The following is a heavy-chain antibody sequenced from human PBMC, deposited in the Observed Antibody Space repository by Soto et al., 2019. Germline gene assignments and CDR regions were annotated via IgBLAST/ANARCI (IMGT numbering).Heavy chain of an antibody. V-gene: IGHV4-61*08. CDR1: GGSVSSGDYY. J-gene: IGHJ6*02. CDR3: ARGLLKWLRRGMDV. Sequence: SETLSLTCTVSGGSVSSGDYYWSWIRQPPGKGLEWIGNIYYSGSTNYNPSLKSRATISVDTSKNQFSLKVSSATAADTAVYYCARGLLKWLRRGMDVWGQGTTVTVS. CDR2: IYYSGST. D-gene: IGHD5-12*01.